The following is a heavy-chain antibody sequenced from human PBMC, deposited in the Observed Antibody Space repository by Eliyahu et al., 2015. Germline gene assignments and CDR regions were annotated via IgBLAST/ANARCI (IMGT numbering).Heavy chain of an antibody. CDR2: ISSSSSYI. CDR3: AREDSGSYYRGLTNIDY. CDR1: GFXFXSXS. V-gene: IGHV3-21*01. J-gene: IGHJ4*02. Sequence: EVQLVESGGGLVKPGGSLRLXCAAXGFXFXSXSMNWVRQAPGKGLEWVSPISSSSSYIYYADSVKGRFTISRDNAKNSLYLQMNSLRAEDTAVYYCAREDSGSYYRGLTNIDYWGQGTLVTVSS. D-gene: IGHD1-26*01.